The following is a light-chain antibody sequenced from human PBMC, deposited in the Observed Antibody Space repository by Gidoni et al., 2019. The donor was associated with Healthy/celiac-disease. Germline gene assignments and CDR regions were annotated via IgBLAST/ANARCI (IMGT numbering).Light chain of an antibody. CDR2: DAS. J-gene: IGKJ4*01. CDR3: QQRSNWPI. CDR1: QSVSSY. V-gene: IGKV3-11*01. Sequence: EIVFTLSPATLSLSPGETATRSCRARQSVSSYLAWYQQKPGQAPRLLIYDASSTATGIPARCSGSGSRTDFTLTISSLEPEDFAVYYCQQRSNWPIFGGXTKVEIK.